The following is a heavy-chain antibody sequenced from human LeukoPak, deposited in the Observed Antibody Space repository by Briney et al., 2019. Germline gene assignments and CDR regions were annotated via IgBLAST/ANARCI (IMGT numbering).Heavy chain of an antibody. J-gene: IGHJ4*02. CDR3: ARFDASASYLDC. V-gene: IGHV4-59*01. CDR2: IYYSGST. D-gene: IGHD3-16*01. Sequence: SETLSLTCTVSGGSISTYYWSWIRQPPGKGLEWIGHIYYSGSTTYNPSLKSRVSILVDTSKNQFSLKLTSVTAADTAVYYCARFDASASYLDCWGQGTLVTVSS. CDR1: GGSISTYY.